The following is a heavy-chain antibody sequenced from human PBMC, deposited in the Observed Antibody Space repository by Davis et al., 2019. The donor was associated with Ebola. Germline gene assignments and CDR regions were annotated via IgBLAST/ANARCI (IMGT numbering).Heavy chain of an antibody. Sequence: PRGSLRLSCTVSGGSISSSSYYWGWIRQPPGKGLEWIGSIYYSGSTYYNPSLKSRVTISVDTSKNQFSLKLSSVTAADTAVYYCAREGGYCSGGSCHYYFDYWGQGTLVTVSS. D-gene: IGHD2-15*01. V-gene: IGHV4-39*07. CDR1: GGSISSSSYY. CDR2: IYYSGST. J-gene: IGHJ4*02. CDR3: AREGGYCSGGSCHYYFDY.